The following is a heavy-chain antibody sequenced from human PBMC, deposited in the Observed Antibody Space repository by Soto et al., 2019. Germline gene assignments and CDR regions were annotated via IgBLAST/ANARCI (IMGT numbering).Heavy chain of an antibody. V-gene: IGHV3-30*18. CDR2: ISHDGSNK. CDR3: AKTALSSGYYSRFDY. Sequence: QVQLVESGGGVVQPGRSLRLSCAASGFTFSIYGMHWVRQAPGKGLEWVAVISHDGSNKYFADSVKGRFTISRDNSKNALYLQMNSLRAEDTAVYYCAKTALSSGYYSRFDYWGQGTLVTVSS. J-gene: IGHJ4*02. CDR1: GFTFSIYG. D-gene: IGHD3-22*01.